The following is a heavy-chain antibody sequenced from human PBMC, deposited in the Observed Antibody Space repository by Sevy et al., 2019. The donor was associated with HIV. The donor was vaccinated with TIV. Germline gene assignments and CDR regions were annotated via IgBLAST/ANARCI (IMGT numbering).Heavy chain of an antibody. Sequence: SETLSLTCTVSGGSISSSSYYWGWIRQPPGKGLEWIGSIYYSGSTYYNPSLKSPVTISVDTSKNQFSLKLSSGTAADTAVYYGARRRARSAYYYDSSGYYELFDYWGQGTLVTVSS. V-gene: IGHV4-39*01. J-gene: IGHJ4*02. CDR3: ARRRARSAYYYDSSGYYELFDY. CDR1: GGSISSSSYY. D-gene: IGHD3-22*01. CDR2: IYYSGST.